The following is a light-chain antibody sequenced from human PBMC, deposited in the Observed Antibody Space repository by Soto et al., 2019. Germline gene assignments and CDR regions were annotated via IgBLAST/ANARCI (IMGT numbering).Light chain of an antibody. J-gene: IGKJ2*01. CDR3: QQYDNLPPYT. Sequence: DIQMTQSPSSLSASGGDRVTITCQASRDISVYLNWYQQKPGTPPKLLIFDASNLQTGVPSRFSGSGSGTHFTFTISSLQPEDIATYYCQQYDNLPPYTFGQGTTLEIK. CDR1: RDISVY. CDR2: DAS. V-gene: IGKV1-33*01.